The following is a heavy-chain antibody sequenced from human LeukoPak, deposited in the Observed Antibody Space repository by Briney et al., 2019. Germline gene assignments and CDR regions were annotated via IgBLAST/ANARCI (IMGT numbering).Heavy chain of an antibody. J-gene: IGHJ3*02. CDR1: GFTFSSYY. Sequence: GGSLRLSCAASGFTFSSYYMNWVRQAPGKGLEWVSYISSSGSTIYYADSVKGRFTISRDNAKNSLYLQMNSLRAEDTAVFYCAKDRDDYVWGSYLGAFDIWGQGTMVTVSS. CDR2: ISSSGSTI. D-gene: IGHD3-16*01. CDR3: AKDRDDYVWGSYLGAFDI. V-gene: IGHV3-48*03.